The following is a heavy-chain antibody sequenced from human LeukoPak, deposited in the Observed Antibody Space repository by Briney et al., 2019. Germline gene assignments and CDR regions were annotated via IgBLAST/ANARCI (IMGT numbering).Heavy chain of an antibody. CDR2: VNPYNDKT. Sequence: ASVKDSCKASGYTFNTFDINWVRQATGQGPEWMGWVNPYNDKTVYAPKLQGRVSISSNNSINTAYMEFSGLKSDDTAVYYCARGRRLRGVASRPIYYYYYMDVWGGGTTVTVSS. CDR3: ARGRRLRGVASRPIYYYYYMDV. J-gene: IGHJ6*03. V-gene: IGHV1-8*03. CDR1: GYTFNTFD. D-gene: IGHD3-10*01.